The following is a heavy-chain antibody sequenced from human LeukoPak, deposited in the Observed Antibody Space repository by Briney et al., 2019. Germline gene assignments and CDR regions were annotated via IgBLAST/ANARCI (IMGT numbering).Heavy chain of an antibody. Sequence: SETLSLTCIVSGGSINTANYYWTWIRQSPGKGLEWIGYISYSGTPYYNPSLNSRVTISLDTSKNQFSLRLNSVTAADTAMYYCARDRYGDFEDYWGQGTLVTVSS. CDR1: GGSINTANYY. CDR2: ISYSGTP. CDR3: ARDRYGDFEDY. V-gene: IGHV4-30-4*08. J-gene: IGHJ4*02. D-gene: IGHD4-17*01.